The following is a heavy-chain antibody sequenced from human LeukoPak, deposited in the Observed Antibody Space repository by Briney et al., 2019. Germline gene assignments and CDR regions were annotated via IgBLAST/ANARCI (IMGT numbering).Heavy chain of an antibody. J-gene: IGHJ4*02. Sequence: SETLSLTCTVSAVSITSGTYYWTWIRQPAGKGLEWIGRIYSTGRVNYNPSLKSRVTMLLDTSKNHISLKLTSVTAADTAIYFCARASEAAMVTLWGQGTLVTVSS. V-gene: IGHV4-61*02. CDR1: AVSITSGTYY. CDR2: IYSTGRV. D-gene: IGHD5-18*01. CDR3: ARASEAAMVTL.